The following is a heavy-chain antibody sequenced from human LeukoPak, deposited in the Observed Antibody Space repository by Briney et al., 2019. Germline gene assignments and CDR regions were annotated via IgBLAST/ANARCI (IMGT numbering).Heavy chain of an antibody. D-gene: IGHD5-24*01. J-gene: IGHJ3*02. Sequence: SETLSLTCVVYGGSFSGYYWSWIRQPAGKGLEWIGRIYTSGSTNYNPSLKSRVTMSVDTSKNQFSLKLSSVTAADTAVYYCARGGDGYTDAFDIWGQGTMVTVSS. CDR3: ARGGDGYTDAFDI. CDR1: GGSFSGYY. V-gene: IGHV4-59*10. CDR2: IYTSGST.